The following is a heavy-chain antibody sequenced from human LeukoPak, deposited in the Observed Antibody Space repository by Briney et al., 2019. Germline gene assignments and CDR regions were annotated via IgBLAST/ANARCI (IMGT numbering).Heavy chain of an antibody. V-gene: IGHV3-48*04. CDR3: ARDPSYCSSTSCPRSRFDY. CDR2: ISSSSSTI. D-gene: IGHD2-2*01. J-gene: IGHJ4*02. CDR1: GFTFATHG. Sequence: GGSLRLSCAASGFTFATHGMTWVRQAPGKGLEWVSYISSSSSTIYYADSVKGRFTISRDNAKNSLYLQMNSLRAEDTAVYYCARDPSYCSSTSCPRSRFDYWGQGTLVTVSS.